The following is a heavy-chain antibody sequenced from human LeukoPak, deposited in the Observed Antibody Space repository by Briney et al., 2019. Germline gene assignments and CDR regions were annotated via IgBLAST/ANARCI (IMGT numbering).Heavy chain of an antibody. CDR1: GGSISSGGYY. D-gene: IGHD6-19*01. CDR3: ARADSSGWYRGEDY. Sequence: SQTLSLTCTVSGGSISSGGYYWSWIRQPPGKGLERIGYIYHSGSTYYNPSLKSRVTISVDRSKNQFSLKLSSVTAADTAVYYCARADSSGWYRGEDYWGQGTLVTVSS. CDR2: IYHSGST. J-gene: IGHJ4*02. V-gene: IGHV4-30-2*01.